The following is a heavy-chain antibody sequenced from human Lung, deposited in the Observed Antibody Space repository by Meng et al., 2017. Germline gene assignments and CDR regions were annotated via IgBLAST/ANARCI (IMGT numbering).Heavy chain of an antibody. CDR2: VYSSGSA. Sequence: QVQLQESGPGLVKPSETLSLTCDVSGGSISGSFWTWIRQPAGKGLDWIGRVYSSGSANYNPSLKSRVTMSVDRSKNQFSLQLTSVTAADTAVYYCARGVGSLDFWGQGALVTVSS. V-gene: IGHV4-4*07. CDR3: ARGVGSLDF. J-gene: IGHJ4*02. CDR1: GGSISGSF. D-gene: IGHD5/OR15-5a*01.